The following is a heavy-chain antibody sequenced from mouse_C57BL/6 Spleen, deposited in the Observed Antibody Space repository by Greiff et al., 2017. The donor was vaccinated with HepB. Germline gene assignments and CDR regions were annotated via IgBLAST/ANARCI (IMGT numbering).Heavy chain of an antibody. V-gene: IGHV1-50*01. Sequence: VQLQQPGAELVKPGASVKLSCKASGYTFTSYWMQWVKQRPGQGLEWIGEIDPSDSYTNYNQKFKDKATLTVDKSSSTAYMQLSSLTSEDSAVYYCANSYGYDGWFAYWGQGTLVTVSA. J-gene: IGHJ3*01. D-gene: IGHD2-2*01. CDR2: IDPSDSYT. CDR3: ANSYGYDGWFAY. CDR1: GYTFTSYW.